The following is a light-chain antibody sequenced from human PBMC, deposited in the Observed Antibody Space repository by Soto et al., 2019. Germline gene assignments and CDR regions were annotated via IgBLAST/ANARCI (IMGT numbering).Light chain of an antibody. CDR1: QSLVYSDGNTY. V-gene: IGKV2-30*01. J-gene: IGKJ4*01. CDR3: MQGTYWPLT. Sequence: DVVMTQSPLSLPVTLGQPASISCRSSQSLVYSDGNTYLNWFQQRPGQSPRRLIYMVSNRDSGVPDRVSGSGSGTDFTLKISRVEAEDVAVYYCMQGTYWPLTFGGGTNLEIK. CDR2: MVS.